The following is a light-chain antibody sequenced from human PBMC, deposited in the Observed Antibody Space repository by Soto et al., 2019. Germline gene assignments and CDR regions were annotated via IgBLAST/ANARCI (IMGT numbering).Light chain of an antibody. CDR2: EVS. Sequence: QSALTQPPSASGSPGQXVTISCTGTSSDVGGYNYVSWYQQHPGKAPKLMIYEVSKRPSGVPDRFSGSKSGNTASLTVSGLQAEDEADYYCSSYAGSNNLVFGGGTKLTVL. CDR3: SSYAGSNNLV. J-gene: IGLJ3*02. V-gene: IGLV2-8*01. CDR1: SSDVGGYNY.